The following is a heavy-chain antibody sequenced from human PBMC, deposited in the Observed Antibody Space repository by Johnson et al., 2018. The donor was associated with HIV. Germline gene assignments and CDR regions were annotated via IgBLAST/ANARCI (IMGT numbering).Heavy chain of an antibody. D-gene: IGHD6-19*01. J-gene: IGHJ3*02. Sequence: VQLVESGGGLVQPGGSLRLSCVASGFTFSSYWMHWVRQAPGKGLVWVSRINSDGSSTSYADSVKGRFTISRDNAKNTLYLQMNSLRTEDTAAYYCARAGSTSGWFDAFDIWGQGTMVTVSS. V-gene: IGHV3-74*02. CDR2: INSDGSST. CDR1: GFTFSSYW. CDR3: ARAGSTSGWFDAFDI.